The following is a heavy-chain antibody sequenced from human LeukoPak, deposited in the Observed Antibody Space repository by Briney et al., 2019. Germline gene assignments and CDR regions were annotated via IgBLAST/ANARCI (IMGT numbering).Heavy chain of an antibody. J-gene: IGHJ4*02. Sequence: ASVKVSCKASGYTFTGYYMHWVRQAPGQGLEWMGRINPNNGGTNYAQKFQGRVTMTTDTSTSTAYMELRSLRSDDTAVYYCARGGYYGEETDYWGQGTLVTVSS. D-gene: IGHD3-22*01. V-gene: IGHV1-2*06. CDR3: ARGGYYGEETDY. CDR2: INPNNGGT. CDR1: GYTFTGYY.